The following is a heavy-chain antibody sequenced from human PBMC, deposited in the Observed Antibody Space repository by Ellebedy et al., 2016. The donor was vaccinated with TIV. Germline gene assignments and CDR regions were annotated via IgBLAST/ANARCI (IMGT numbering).Heavy chain of an antibody. J-gene: IGHJ5*02. Sequence: ASVKVSCKASGYTFTSYAISWVRQAPGQGLEWMGGIIPIFGTANYAQKFQGRVTITADESTSTAYMELSSLRSEDTAVYYCARSYPLLERPGIAAAYNWFDPWGQGTLVTVSS. CDR3: ARSYPLLERPGIAAAYNWFDP. CDR2: IIPIFGTA. V-gene: IGHV1-69*13. D-gene: IGHD6-13*01. CDR1: GYTFTSYA.